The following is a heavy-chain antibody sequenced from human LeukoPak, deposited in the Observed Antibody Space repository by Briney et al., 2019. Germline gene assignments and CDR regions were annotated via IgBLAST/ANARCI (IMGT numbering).Heavy chain of an antibody. CDR2: ISYGGSA. Sequence: SETLSLTCTVSGRYFSSSTHFWGWLRQPPWKGLEWIGSISYGGSAYYNPSLKSPGTISVDTSKNQFSLTLTSVSAADTAMYYCARRGWTGGYTYAAFDIWGQGTMVSVS. CDR3: ARRGWTGGYTYAAFDI. CDR1: GRYFSSSTHF. V-gene: IGHV4-39*01. D-gene: IGHD5-18*01. J-gene: IGHJ3*02.